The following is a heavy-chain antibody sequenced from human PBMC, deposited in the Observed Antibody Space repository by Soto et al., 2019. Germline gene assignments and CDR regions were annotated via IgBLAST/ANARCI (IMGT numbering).Heavy chain of an antibody. CDR3: AKGRGFGVTTPLDY. J-gene: IGHJ4*02. V-gene: IGHV3-23*01. CDR1: GFTSSSYA. D-gene: IGHD3-16*01. CDR2: ISGSGGST. Sequence: EVQLLESGGGLVQPGGSLRLSCAASGFTSSSYAMSWVRQAPGKGLEWVSAISGSGGSTYYADSVKGRFTISRDNSKNTLYLQMNSLRAEDTAVYYCAKGRGFGVTTPLDYWGQGTLVTVSS.